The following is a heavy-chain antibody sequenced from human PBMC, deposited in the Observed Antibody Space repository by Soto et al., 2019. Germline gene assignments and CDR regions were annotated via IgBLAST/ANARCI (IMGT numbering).Heavy chain of an antibody. CDR2: IVPMFGTA. CDR3: ARYGDPPSAFWRGSLGGCWFEP. Sequence: QVQLVQSGAEVKKPGSSVKVSWKASGGTFGTSAITWVRQAPGHGLEWMGGIVPMFGTANHAPKLQGRVTITADESTTTSYLELRSLRSEATTVYFWARYGDPPSAFWRGSLGGCWFEPWGPGTLVTVSS. V-gene: IGHV1-69*12. CDR1: GGTFGTSA. J-gene: IGHJ5*02. D-gene: IGHD3-3*01.